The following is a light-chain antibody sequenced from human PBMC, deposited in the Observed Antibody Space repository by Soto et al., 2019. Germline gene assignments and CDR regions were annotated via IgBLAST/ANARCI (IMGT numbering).Light chain of an antibody. Sequence: DIQMTQSPSTLSASVGDRVTITCRASQSISRYLAWYQQKPGKGPKFLIYQASSLESGVPSRFSGSGSGTDFTLTISSLQPDDFATYYCQQYNHYPLTFGGGTKVDIK. CDR2: QAS. CDR1: QSISRY. V-gene: IGKV1-5*03. J-gene: IGKJ4*01. CDR3: QQYNHYPLT.